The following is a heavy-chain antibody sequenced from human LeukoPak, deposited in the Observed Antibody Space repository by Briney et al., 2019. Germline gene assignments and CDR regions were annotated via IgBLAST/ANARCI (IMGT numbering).Heavy chain of an antibody. D-gene: IGHD3-16*02. J-gene: IGHJ4*02. V-gene: IGHV3-23*01. CDR3: AKMGPYDSVWGSYLGPYRY. CDR1: GFTFSSYA. CDR2: ISGSGGST. Sequence: PGGSLRLPCAASGFTFSSYAMSWVRQAPGKGLEWVSAISGSGGSTYYADSVKGRFTISRDNSKNTLYLQMNSLRAEDTAVYYCAKMGPYDSVWGSYLGPYRYWGQGTLVTVSS.